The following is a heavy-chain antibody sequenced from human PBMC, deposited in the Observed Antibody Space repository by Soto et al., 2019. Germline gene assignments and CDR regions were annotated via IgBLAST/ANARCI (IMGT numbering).Heavy chain of an antibody. J-gene: IGHJ6*02. CDR3: ARDLGTEMASYYYYGMDV. CDR1: GGTFSSYA. CDR2: IIPIFGTA. D-gene: IGHD5-12*01. V-gene: IGHV1-69*06. Sequence: VKVSCKASGGTFSSYAISWVRQAPGQGLEWMGGIIPIFGTANYAQKFQGRVTITADKSTSTAYMELSSLRSEDTAVYYCARDLGTEMASYYYYGMDVWGQGTTVTVSS.